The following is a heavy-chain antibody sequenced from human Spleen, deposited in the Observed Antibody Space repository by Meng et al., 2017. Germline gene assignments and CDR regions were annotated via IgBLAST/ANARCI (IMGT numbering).Heavy chain of an antibody. Sequence: QVQLVQSGGEVKKPGASVKVSCKASGYTFNSYVLHWVRQAPGQRLEWVGWINIGYGTTKYSQKLEGRVTITTDTSASIGYMELSSLRSEDTAVYYCAREVEAPYYFDYWGQGTLVTVSS. J-gene: IGHJ4*02. V-gene: IGHV1-3*04. D-gene: IGHD2-2*01. CDR1: GYTFNSYV. CDR3: AREVEAPYYFDY. CDR2: INIGYGTT.